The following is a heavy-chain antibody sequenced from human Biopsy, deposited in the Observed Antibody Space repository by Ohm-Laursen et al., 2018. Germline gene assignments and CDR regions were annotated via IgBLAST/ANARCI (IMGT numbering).Heavy chain of an antibody. CDR3: ASSDGRSGFDY. Sequence: SVTVSCKASGGTFTMFPISWVRQAPGQGLEWMGAILPFYGTTNFAQKFQGRVTLTADGSTSTAYMELSSLRSEDTGVYYCASSDGRSGFDYWGQGTLVTVSS. D-gene: IGHD3-10*01. V-gene: IGHV1-69*13. CDR1: GGTFTMFP. CDR2: ILPFYGTT. J-gene: IGHJ4*02.